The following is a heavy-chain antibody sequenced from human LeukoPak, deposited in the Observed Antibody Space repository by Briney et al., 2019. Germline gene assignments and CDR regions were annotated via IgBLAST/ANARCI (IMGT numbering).Heavy chain of an antibody. CDR1: GYIFTDYY. Sequence: ASVKVSCKASGYIFTDYYMHWVRQAPGQELGWMGRINPNSGGTNYAQKFQGRVTMTRDTSTSTVYMELSSLRSEDTAVYYCARDQVGATVGHPITFDYWGQGTLVTVSS. CDR2: INPNSGGT. V-gene: IGHV1/OR15-1*04. D-gene: IGHD1-26*01. J-gene: IGHJ4*02. CDR3: ARDQVGATVGHPITFDY.